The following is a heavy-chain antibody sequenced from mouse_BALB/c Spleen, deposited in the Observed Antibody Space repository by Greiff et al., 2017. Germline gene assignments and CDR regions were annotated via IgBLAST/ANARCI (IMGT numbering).Heavy chain of an antibody. V-gene: IGHV14-1*02. Sequence: VQLKESGAELVRPGALVKLSCKASGFNIKDYYMHWVKQRPEQGLEWIGWIDPENGNTIYDPKFQGKASITADTSSNTAYLQLNSLTSEDTAVYYYARYPYDNYAMDYWGQGTSVTVSS. D-gene: IGHD2-3*01. CDR1: GFNIKDYY. CDR3: ARYPYDNYAMDY. CDR2: IDPENGNT. J-gene: IGHJ4*01.